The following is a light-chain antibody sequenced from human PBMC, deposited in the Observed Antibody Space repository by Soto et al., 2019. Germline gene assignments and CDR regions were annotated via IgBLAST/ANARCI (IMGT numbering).Light chain of an antibody. Sequence: QSVLTQPASVSGSPGQSITISCTGTSSDVGGYNYVSWYQQHPGKAPKLMIYEVSNRPSGVSSRFSGSKSGNTASLTISGLQAEDESDYYCSSYTSSSTLVFGTGTKVTVL. J-gene: IGLJ1*01. CDR1: SSDVGGYNY. V-gene: IGLV2-14*01. CDR2: EVS. CDR3: SSYTSSSTLV.